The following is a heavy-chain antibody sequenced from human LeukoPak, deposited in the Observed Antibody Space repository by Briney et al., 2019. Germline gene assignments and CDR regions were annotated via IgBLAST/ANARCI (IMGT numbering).Heavy chain of an antibody. J-gene: IGHJ6*03. Sequence: SETLSLTCTVSGGSISSSSYYWGWIRQPPGKGLEWIGSIYYSGSTYYNPSLKSRVTISVDTSKNQFSLKLSSVTAADTAVYYCARETRAIPYCYYYMDVWGKGTTVTVSS. V-gene: IGHV4-39*07. CDR2: IYYSGST. CDR3: ARETRAIPYCYYYMDV. CDR1: GGSISSSSYY. D-gene: IGHD2-2*02.